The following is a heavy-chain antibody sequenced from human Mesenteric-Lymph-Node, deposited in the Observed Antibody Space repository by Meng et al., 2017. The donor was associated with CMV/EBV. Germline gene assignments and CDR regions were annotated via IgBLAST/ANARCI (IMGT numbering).Heavy chain of an antibody. D-gene: IGHD3-10*01. V-gene: IGHV7-4-1*02. CDR2: INTNTGNP. CDR3: ARDGGGYYYGSGSYDY. J-gene: IGHJ4*02. Sequence: YNFTSYAMNWVRQAPGQGLEWMGWINTNTGNPTYAQGFTGRFVFSLDTAVTTAYLQISSLKAEDTAVYYCARDGGGYYYGSGSYDYWGQGTLVTVSS. CDR1: YNFTSYA.